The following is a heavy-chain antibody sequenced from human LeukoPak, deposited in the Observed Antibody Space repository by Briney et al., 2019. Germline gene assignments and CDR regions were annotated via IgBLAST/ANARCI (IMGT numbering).Heavy chain of an antibody. J-gene: IGHJ4*02. CDR2: ISWNSGSI. Sequence: PGGSLRLSCAASGFTFDDYAMHWVRQAPGKGLEWVSGISWNSGSIGYADSVKGRFTISRDNAKNSLYLQMNSLRAEDTALYYCAKDRRLVIAAAGTGFDYWGQGTLVIVSS. CDR1: GFTFDDYA. V-gene: IGHV3-9*01. D-gene: IGHD6-13*01. CDR3: AKDRRLVIAAAGTGFDY.